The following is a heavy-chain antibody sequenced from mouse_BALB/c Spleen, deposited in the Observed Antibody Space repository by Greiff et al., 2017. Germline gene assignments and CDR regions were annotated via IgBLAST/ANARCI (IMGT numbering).Heavy chain of an antibody. Sequence: VMLVESGPGLVAPSQSLSITCTVSGFSLTSYGVHWVRQPPGKGLEWLGVIWAGGSTNYNSALMSRLSISKDNSKSQVFLKMNSLQTDDTAMYYCARGRVATGMDYWGQGTSVTVSS. J-gene: IGHJ4*01. CDR1: GFSLTSYG. CDR3: ARGRVATGMDY. CDR2: IWAGGST. V-gene: IGHV2-9*02. D-gene: IGHD1-1*01.